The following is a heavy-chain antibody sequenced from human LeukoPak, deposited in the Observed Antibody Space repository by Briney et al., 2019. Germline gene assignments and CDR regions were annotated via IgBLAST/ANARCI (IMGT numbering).Heavy chain of an antibody. Sequence: GGSLKISCKGSGYSFTSYWIGWVRQMPGKGLEWMGIIYPGDSDTRYSPSFQGQVTISADKSISTAYLQWSSLKASDTAMYYCARALTNRYYYYYMDVWGKGTTVTVSS. J-gene: IGHJ6*03. V-gene: IGHV5-51*01. CDR2: IYPGDSDT. D-gene: IGHD1-14*01. CDR3: ARALTNRYYYYYMDV. CDR1: GYSFTSYW.